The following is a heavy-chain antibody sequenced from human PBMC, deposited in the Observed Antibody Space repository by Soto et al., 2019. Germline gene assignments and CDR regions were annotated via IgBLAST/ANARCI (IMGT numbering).Heavy chain of an antibody. CDR3: ARLGDIVVVPAAKGLSNWFDP. CDR2: IYHSGST. Sequence: PSETLSLTCAVSGGSISSGGYSWSWIRQPPGKGLEWIGYIYHSGSTYYNPSLKSRVTISVDTSKNQFSLKLSSVTAADTAVYYCARLGDIVVVPAAKGLSNWFDPWGQGTLVTVSS. J-gene: IGHJ5*02. CDR1: GGSISSGGYS. V-gene: IGHV4-30-2*01. D-gene: IGHD2-2*01.